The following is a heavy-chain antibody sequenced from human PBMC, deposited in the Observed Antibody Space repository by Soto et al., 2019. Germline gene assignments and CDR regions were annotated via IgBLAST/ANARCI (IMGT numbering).Heavy chain of an antibody. J-gene: IGHJ6*02. Sequence: QVQLVQSGAEVKKPGASVKVSCKASGYTFTSYDIKWVRQATGQGREWMGWMNPNIGNTGYSQKFQGRVTMTSNTYISTEYMELSILRSEDTAVYYCARERRYGMDVWGLGTTVTVSS. CDR1: GYTFTSYD. V-gene: IGHV1-8*01. CDR3: ARERRYGMDV. CDR2: MNPNIGNT.